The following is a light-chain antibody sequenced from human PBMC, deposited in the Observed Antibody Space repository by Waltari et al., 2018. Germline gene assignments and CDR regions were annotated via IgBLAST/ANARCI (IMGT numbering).Light chain of an antibody. V-gene: IGKV1-39*01. CDR2: AAS. J-gene: IGKJ5*01. CDR3: QQTDSVPFT. Sequence: DIQMTQSPYSLSASVGDRVTITCRASQNIVRYLNWYQQRPGKAPKLLIYAASTLQRGFPSRFSGSGSGTDFTLTITTLQPEDFATYYCQQTDSVPFTFGQGTRLDIK. CDR1: QNIVRY.